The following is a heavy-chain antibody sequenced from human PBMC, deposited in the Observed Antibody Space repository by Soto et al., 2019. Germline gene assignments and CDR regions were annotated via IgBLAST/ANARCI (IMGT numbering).Heavy chain of an antibody. D-gene: IGHD5-12*01. CDR1: GGSFSGYY. V-gene: IGHV4-34*01. Sequence: VQLQQWGAGLLKPSETLSLTCAVYGGSFSGYYWSWIRQPPGKGLEWIGEIDHSGSTNYNPSRKCRVTISVDTSKNQFSLKLSSVTAADTAVYYCARGKGYSGYDSRTKYYYYMDVWAKGTTVTVSS. CDR3: ARGKGYSGYDSRTKYYYYMDV. CDR2: IDHSGST. J-gene: IGHJ6*03.